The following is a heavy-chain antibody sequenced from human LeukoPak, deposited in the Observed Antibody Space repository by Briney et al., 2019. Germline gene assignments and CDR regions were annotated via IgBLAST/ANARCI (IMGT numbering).Heavy chain of an antibody. V-gene: IGHV3-21*01. CDR1: GFTFSSYS. CDR2: ISSSSSYI. Sequence: PGRSLRLSCAASGFTFSSYSMNWVRQAPGKGLEWVSSISSSSSYIYYADSVKGRFTISRDNAKNSLYLQMNSLRAEDTAVYYCARDRSPIAAAGTGFDYWGQGTLVTVSS. J-gene: IGHJ4*02. D-gene: IGHD6-13*01. CDR3: ARDRSPIAAAGTGFDY.